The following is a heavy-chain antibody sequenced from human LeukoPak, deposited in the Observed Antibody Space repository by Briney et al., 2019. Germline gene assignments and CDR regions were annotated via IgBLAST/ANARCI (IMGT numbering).Heavy chain of an antibody. Sequence: GGSLGLSCAASGFTFSSYSMNWVRQAPGKGLEWVSSISSSSSYIYYADSVKGRFTISRDNAKNSLYLQMNSLRAEDTAVYYCATEKMYYDYVWGSYRYTSRFDYWGQGTLVTVSS. CDR3: ATEKMYYDYVWGSYRYTSRFDY. J-gene: IGHJ4*02. CDR1: GFTFSSYS. V-gene: IGHV3-21*01. CDR2: ISSSSSYI. D-gene: IGHD3-16*02.